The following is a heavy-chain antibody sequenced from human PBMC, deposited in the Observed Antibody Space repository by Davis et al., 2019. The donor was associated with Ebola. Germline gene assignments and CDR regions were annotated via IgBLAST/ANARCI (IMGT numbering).Heavy chain of an antibody. CDR2: ISAYNGNT. CDR1: GYTFTSYG. D-gene: IGHD2-8*02. CDR3: ARESGVVGYIDH. V-gene: IGHV1-18*01. Sequence: AASVKVSCKASGYTFTSYGISWVRQAPGQGLEWMGWISAYNGNTNYAQKLRGRVTMTTDNPTNTVYMELRGLRSDDTAVYYCARESGVVGYIDHWGQGTRVTVSS. J-gene: IGHJ4*02.